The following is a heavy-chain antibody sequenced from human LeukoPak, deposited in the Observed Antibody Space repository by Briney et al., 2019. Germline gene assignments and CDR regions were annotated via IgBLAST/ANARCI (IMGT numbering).Heavy chain of an antibody. Sequence: SVKVSCKIVGGTFNSYSFAWVRQAPGQGLEWMGGIIPIFGTANYAQKFQGRVTIIADKSTSTAYMELSSLRSEDTAVYYCARGGDFCSGGSCYPYFDYWGQGTLVTVSS. CDR2: IIPIFGTA. V-gene: IGHV1-69*06. J-gene: IGHJ4*02. CDR1: GGTFNSYS. D-gene: IGHD2-15*01. CDR3: ARGGDFCSGGSCYPYFDY.